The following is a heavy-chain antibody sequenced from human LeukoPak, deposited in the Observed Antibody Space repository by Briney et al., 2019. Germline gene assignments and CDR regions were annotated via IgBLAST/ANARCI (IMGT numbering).Heavy chain of an antibody. Sequence: GGSLRLSCAASGFTFSSYWMSWVRQAPGKGLEWVANIKQDGSEKYYVDSVKGRFTISRDNAKNSLYLQMNSLRAEDTAVYYCASLYSGSYYSMYYFDYWGQGTLVTVSS. CDR2: IKQDGSEK. D-gene: IGHD1-26*01. CDR3: ASLYSGSYYSMYYFDY. V-gene: IGHV3-7*01. J-gene: IGHJ4*02. CDR1: GFTFSSYW.